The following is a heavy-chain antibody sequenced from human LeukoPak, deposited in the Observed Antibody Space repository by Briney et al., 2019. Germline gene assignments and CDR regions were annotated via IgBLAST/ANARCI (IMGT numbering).Heavy chain of an antibody. V-gene: IGHV3-9*03. CDR1: GFTFDDYA. D-gene: IGHD2-15*01. J-gene: IGHJ3*02. CDR2: ISWNSGGI. Sequence: AGRSLRLSCAASGFTFDDYAMHWVRQAPGKGLGWVSGISWNSGGIGYADSVKGRFTISRDNAKNSLYLQMNSLRAEDMALYYCAKDMVVVAATYAFDIWGQGTMVTVSS. CDR3: AKDMVVVAATYAFDI.